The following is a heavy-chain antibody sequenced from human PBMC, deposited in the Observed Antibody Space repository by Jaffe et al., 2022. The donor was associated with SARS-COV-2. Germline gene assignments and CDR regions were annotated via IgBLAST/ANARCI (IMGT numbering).Heavy chain of an antibody. CDR1: GFTFSSYA. Sequence: QVQLVESGGGVVQPGRSLRLSCAASGFTFSSYAMHWVRQAPGKGLEWVAVISYDGSNKYYADSVKGRFTISRDNSKNTLYLQMNSLRAEDTAVYYCARDRGYIGYYYYGMDVWGQGTTVTVSS. D-gene: IGHD5-12*01. V-gene: IGHV3-30-3*01. CDR2: ISYDGSNK. J-gene: IGHJ6*02. CDR3: ARDRGYIGYYYYGMDV.